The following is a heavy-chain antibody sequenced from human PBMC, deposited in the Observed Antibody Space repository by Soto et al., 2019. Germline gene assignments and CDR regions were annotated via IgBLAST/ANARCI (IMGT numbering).Heavy chain of an antibody. Sequence: ESGGNLVKPGGSLRLSCAGSGFTFSDYYMNWVRQAPGKGLEWVSSISRTSNYIYYTDSVKGRFTISRDNAKNSIYLQMNSLRAEDTATYYCASGVFGLVSPVIGGYWGQGTLVTVSS. D-gene: IGHD3-3*01. CDR2: ISRTSNYI. CDR1: GFTFSDYY. V-gene: IGHV3-11*06. J-gene: IGHJ4*02. CDR3: ASGVFGLVSPVIGGY.